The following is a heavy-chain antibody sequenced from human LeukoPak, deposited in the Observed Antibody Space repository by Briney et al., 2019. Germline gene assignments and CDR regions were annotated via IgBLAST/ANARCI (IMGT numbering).Heavy chain of an antibody. Sequence: SETLSLTCTVSGGSISSSSYYWGWIRQPPGKGLEWIGSIYYSGSTYYNPSLKSRVTISVDTSKNQFSLKLSSVTAADTAVYYCARLSVDLGLGFDYWGQGTLVTVSS. J-gene: IGHJ4*02. CDR2: IYYSGST. D-gene: IGHD4-23*01. CDR3: ARLSVDLGLGFDY. CDR1: GGSISSSSYY. V-gene: IGHV4-39*01.